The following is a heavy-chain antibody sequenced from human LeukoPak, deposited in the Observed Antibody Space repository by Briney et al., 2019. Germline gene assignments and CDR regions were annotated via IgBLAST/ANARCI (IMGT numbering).Heavy chain of an antibody. Sequence: GGSLRLSCAASGFPFSGYSMNWVRQAPGKGLEWVSYISGSSSIIYYADSVKGRFTISSDNAKNSLYLQMNSLRAEDTAVYYCARARPYGSGRNWFDPWGQGALVTVSS. J-gene: IGHJ5*02. D-gene: IGHD3-10*01. V-gene: IGHV3-48*04. CDR2: ISGSSSII. CDR3: ARARPYGSGRNWFDP. CDR1: GFPFSGYS.